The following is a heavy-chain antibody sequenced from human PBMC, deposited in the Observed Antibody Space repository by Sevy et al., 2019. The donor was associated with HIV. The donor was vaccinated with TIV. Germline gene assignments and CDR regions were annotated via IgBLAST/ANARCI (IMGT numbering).Heavy chain of an antibody. Sequence: SETLSLTCGVSGYSIISGYYWGWIRQPPGKGLEWIGNIYHSGSTYYNPSLKSRVTISVDTSKNQFSLKLSSVTAADTAVYYCARQVVAFGNPAFEDYWGQGTLVTVSS. J-gene: IGHJ4*02. CDR2: IYHSGST. CDR1: GYSIISGYY. CDR3: ARQVVAFGNPAFEDY. V-gene: IGHV4-38-2*01. D-gene: IGHD3-16*01.